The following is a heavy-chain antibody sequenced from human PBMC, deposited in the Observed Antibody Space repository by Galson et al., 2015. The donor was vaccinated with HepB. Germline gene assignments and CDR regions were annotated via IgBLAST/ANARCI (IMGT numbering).Heavy chain of an antibody. CDR3: AKGGRITMVRGVIPFDY. Sequence: SLRLSCAASGFTFSSYSVNWVRQAPGKGLEWVSAISGSGGSTYYADSVKGRFTISRDNSKNTLYLQMNSLRAEDTAVYYCAKGGRITMVRGVIPFDYWGQGTLVTVSS. CDR1: GFTFSSYS. D-gene: IGHD3-10*01. CDR2: ISGSGGST. J-gene: IGHJ4*02. V-gene: IGHV3-23*01.